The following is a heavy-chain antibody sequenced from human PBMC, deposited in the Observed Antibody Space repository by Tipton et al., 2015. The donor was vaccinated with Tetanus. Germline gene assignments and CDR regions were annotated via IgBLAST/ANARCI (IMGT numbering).Heavy chain of an antibody. Sequence: TLSLTCTVSGGSITSSTYYWGWIRQHPGKGLEWIGTFYSGGSIFYNPSFKSRATISVDTPKNQISLRLTSVASADTAVYYCARHSSWFDPWGQGTLVAVSS. J-gene: IGHJ5*02. CDR2: FYSGGSI. V-gene: IGHV4-39*01. CDR3: ARHSSWFDP. D-gene: IGHD2/OR15-2a*01. CDR1: GGSITSSTYY.